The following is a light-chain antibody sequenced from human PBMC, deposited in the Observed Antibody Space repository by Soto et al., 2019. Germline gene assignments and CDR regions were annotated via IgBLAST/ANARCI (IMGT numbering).Light chain of an antibody. CDR1: QSVSSY. Sequence: EIVLTQSPATLSLSPGERATLSCRASQSVSSYLVWYQQKPGQAPRLLIYDASNRATGIPARFSGSGSGTDFTLPISSLEPEEFAVYYCQQRSNWITFGQGTRLEIK. J-gene: IGKJ5*01. V-gene: IGKV3-11*01. CDR3: QQRSNWIT. CDR2: DAS.